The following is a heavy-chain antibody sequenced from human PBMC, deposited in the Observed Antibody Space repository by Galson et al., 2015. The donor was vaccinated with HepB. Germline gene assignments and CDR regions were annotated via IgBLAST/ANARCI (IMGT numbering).Heavy chain of an antibody. J-gene: IGHJ4*02. CDR3: TTGVGQLWSGDY. V-gene: IGHV3-15*01. CDR2: IKSKTDGGTT. CDR1: GFTFSNAW. D-gene: IGHD5-18*01. Sequence: SLRLSCAASGFTFSNAWMSWVRQAPGKGLEWVGRIKSKTDGGTTDYAAPVKGRLTISRDDSKNTLYLQMNSLKTEDTAVYYCTTGVGQLWSGDYWGQGTLVTVSS.